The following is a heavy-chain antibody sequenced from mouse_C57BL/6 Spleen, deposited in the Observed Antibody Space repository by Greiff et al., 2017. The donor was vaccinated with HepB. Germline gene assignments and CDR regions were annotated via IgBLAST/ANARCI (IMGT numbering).Heavy chain of an antibody. Sequence: VQLQQSGAELVRPGASVTLSCKASGYTFTDYEMHWVKQTPVHGLEWIGAIDPETGGTAYNQKFKGKAILTADKSSSTAYMELRSLTSEDSAVYYCTRWVTTGYFDYWGQGTTLTVSS. CDR3: TRWVTTGYFDY. J-gene: IGHJ2*01. D-gene: IGHD2-2*01. CDR1: GYTFTDYE. V-gene: IGHV1-15*01. CDR2: IDPETGGT.